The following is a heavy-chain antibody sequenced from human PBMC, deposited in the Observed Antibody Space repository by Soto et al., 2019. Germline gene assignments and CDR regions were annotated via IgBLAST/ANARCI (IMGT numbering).Heavy chain of an antibody. CDR2: IYPGDSDA. D-gene: IGHD3-10*01. Sequence: GCLKISCKGSGYTFSKYWIGWVRQTPGKGLEWMGMIYPGDSDARYSPSFEGQVTFSVDKSINTAYLQWNSLKASDTAMYYCARQGGEYNTMSDYWGQGXLVTVYS. CDR3: ARQGGEYNTMSDY. CDR1: GYTFSKYW. J-gene: IGHJ4*02. V-gene: IGHV5-51*01.